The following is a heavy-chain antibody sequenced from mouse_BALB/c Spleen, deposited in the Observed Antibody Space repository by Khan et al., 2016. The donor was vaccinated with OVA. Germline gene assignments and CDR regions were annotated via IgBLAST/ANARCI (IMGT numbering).Heavy chain of an antibody. CDR1: GYTFTDYA. V-gene: IGHV1S137*01. CDR3: VRGRGNSRFAY. Sequence: QVQLQQFGAELVRPGVSVKISCKGSGYTFTDYAMHWVKQSHAKSLEWIGVISTYYGDASYNQKFKGKATMTVDKSSSTAYMELARLTSEDSAIDYCVRGRGNSRFAYWGQGTLVTVSA. D-gene: IGHD2-1*01. CDR2: ISTYYGDA. J-gene: IGHJ3*01.